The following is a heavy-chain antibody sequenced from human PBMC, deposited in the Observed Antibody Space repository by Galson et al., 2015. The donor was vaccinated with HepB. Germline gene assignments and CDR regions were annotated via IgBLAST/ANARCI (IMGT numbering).Heavy chain of an antibody. D-gene: IGHD2-15*01. J-gene: IGHJ4*02. Sequence: SVKVSCKASGGTFSSYAISWVRQAPGQGLEWMGRIIPILGIANYAQKSQGRVTITADKSTSTAYMELSSLRSEDTAVYYCARDLSGEGYCSGGSCLPIDYWGQGTLVTVSS. CDR1: GGTFSSYA. CDR2: IIPILGIA. CDR3: ARDLSGEGYCSGGSCLPIDY. V-gene: IGHV1-69*04.